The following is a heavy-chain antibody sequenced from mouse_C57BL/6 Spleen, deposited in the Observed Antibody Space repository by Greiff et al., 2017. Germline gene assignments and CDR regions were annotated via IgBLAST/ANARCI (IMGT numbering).Heavy chain of an antibody. Sequence: VKLMESGAELVKPGASVKISCKASGYAFSSYWMNWVKQRPGKGLEWIGQIYPGDGDTNYNGKFKGKATLTADKSSNTAYMQLSSLTSEDSAVYFCARGNYYDDAQAWFAYWGQGTLVTVSA. D-gene: IGHD2-4*01. CDR3: ARGNYYDDAQAWFAY. V-gene: IGHV1-80*01. CDR1: GYAFSSYW. CDR2: IYPGDGDT. J-gene: IGHJ3*01.